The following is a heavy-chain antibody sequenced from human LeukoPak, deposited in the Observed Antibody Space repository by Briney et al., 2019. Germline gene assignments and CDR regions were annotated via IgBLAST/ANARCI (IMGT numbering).Heavy chain of an antibody. D-gene: IGHD3-10*01. V-gene: IGHV4-39*07. CDR2: IYYSGST. J-gene: IGHJ5*02. Sequence: SETLSLTCTVSGGSISSSSYYWGWIRQPPGKGLEWIGSIYYSGSTYYNPSLKSRVTISVDTSKNQFSLKLSSVTAADTAVYYCARGAKFRTYGSGTYYTSLPFDPWGQGTLVTVSS. CDR1: GGSISSSSYY. CDR3: ARGAKFRTYGSGTYYTSLPFDP.